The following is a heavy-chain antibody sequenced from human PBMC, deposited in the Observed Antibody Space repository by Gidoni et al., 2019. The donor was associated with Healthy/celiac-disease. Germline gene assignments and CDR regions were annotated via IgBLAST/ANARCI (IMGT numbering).Heavy chain of an antibody. J-gene: IGHJ4*02. CDR3: ARDNYYDSSGYCFDY. D-gene: IGHD3-22*01. CDR2: IKQDGSEK. CDR1: GFTFSSYW. Sequence: EVQLVESGGGLVQPGGSLRLSCAASGFTFSSYWMSWVRQAPGKGLEWVANIKQDGSEKYYVDSVKGRFTISRDNAKNSLYLQMNSLRAEDTAVYYCARDNYYDSSGYCFDYWGQGTLVTVSS. V-gene: IGHV3-7*01.